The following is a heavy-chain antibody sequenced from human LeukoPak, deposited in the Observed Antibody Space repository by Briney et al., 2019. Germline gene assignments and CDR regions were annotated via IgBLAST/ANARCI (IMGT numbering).Heavy chain of an antibody. J-gene: IGHJ4*02. Sequence: GGSQRLSWAASGFSFSIDSMDSLRHGPGKGLEWDSFISSSSSYIYYADSGQGRFTISKDNPHNSLYLQMNRLIAHDPAVPYSARDCWDYGSGSYCGIDYCGQGTLVTVSS. V-gene: IGHV3-21*03. D-gene: IGHD3-10*01. CDR2: ISSSSSYI. CDR3: ARDCWDYGSGSYCGIDY. CDR1: GFSFSIDS.